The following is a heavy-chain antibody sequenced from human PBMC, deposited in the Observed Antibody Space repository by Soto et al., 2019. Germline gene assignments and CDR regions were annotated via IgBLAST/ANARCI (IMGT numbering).Heavy chain of an antibody. CDR3: ASPITIFGVVAPYYYYGMDV. CDR2: ISGSGGST. Sequence: GGSLRLSCAASGFTFSSYAMSWVRQAPGKGLEWVSAISGSGGSTYYADSVKGRFTISRDNSKNTLYLQMNSLRAEDTAVYYCASPITIFGVVAPYYYYGMDVWGQGTTVTVSS. D-gene: IGHD3-3*01. J-gene: IGHJ6*02. V-gene: IGHV3-23*01. CDR1: GFTFSSYA.